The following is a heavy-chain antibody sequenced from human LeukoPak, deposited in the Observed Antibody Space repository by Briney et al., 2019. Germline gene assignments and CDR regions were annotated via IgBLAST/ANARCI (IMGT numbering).Heavy chain of an antibody. Sequence: PSETLSLTCTVSGGSISSSSYYWGWIRQPPGKGLEWIGIIYYSGSTDYNPSLKSRVTISVDTSKNQFSLKLSSVTAADTAVYYCARSISGTYGNFDYWGQGTLVTVSS. CDR1: GGSISSSSYY. CDR2: IYYSGST. J-gene: IGHJ4*02. V-gene: IGHV4-39*01. CDR3: ARSISGTYGNFDY. D-gene: IGHD6-19*01.